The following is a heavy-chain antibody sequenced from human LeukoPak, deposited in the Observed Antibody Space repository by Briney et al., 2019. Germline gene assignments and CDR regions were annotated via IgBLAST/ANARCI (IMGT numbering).Heavy chain of an antibody. D-gene: IGHD3-9*01. Sequence: GASVMVSCKASGFTFTSSAMEWVRQARGQRLEWIGWIVVGSGNTNYAQKFQERVTITRDMSTSTAYMELSSLRSEDTAVYYCAAAPTKNYDILNNDAFDIWGQGTMVTVSS. J-gene: IGHJ3*02. CDR2: IVVGSGNT. CDR1: GFTFTSSA. CDR3: AAAPTKNYDILNNDAFDI. V-gene: IGHV1-58*02.